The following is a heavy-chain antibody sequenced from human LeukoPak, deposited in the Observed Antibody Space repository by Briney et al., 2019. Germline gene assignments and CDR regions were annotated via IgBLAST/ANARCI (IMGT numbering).Heavy chain of an antibody. D-gene: IGHD4-11*01. CDR1: GGTFSSYA. CDR2: IIPIFGTA. J-gene: IGHJ4*02. CDR3: ARAPTAVTATYDDY. Sequence: VASVKVSCKASGGTFSSYAISWVRQAPGQGLEWMGGIIPIFGTANYAQKFQGRVTITTDESTSTAYMELSSLISEDTAVYYCARAPTAVTATYDDYWGQGTLVTVSS. V-gene: IGHV1-69*05.